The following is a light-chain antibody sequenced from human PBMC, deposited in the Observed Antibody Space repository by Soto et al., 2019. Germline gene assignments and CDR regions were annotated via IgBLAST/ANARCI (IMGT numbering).Light chain of an antibody. V-gene: IGKV3-20*01. Sequence: EILXTXXPXXXXXXXXEXXTLSFSASQSVSSSYLAWYQQKPGQAPRLLIYGASSRATGIPDRFSGSGSGTDFTLTISRLEPEDFAVYYCQQYGSSPRTFGQGTKVDIK. CDR3: QQYGSSPRT. CDR2: GAS. J-gene: IGKJ1*01. CDR1: QSVSSSY.